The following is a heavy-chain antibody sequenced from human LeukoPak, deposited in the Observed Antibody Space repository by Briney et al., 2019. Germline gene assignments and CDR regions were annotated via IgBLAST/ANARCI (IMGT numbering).Heavy chain of an antibody. D-gene: IGHD4-17*01. Sequence: SETLSLTCTVSGGSISSSSYYWGWIRQPPGKGLEWIGSIYYSGSTYYNPSLKSRVTISVDTSKNQFSLKLSSVTAADTAVYYCARSDRDPKPNDYGWFDPWGQGTLVTVSS. V-gene: IGHV4-39*07. CDR2: IYYSGST. J-gene: IGHJ5*02. CDR3: ARSDRDPKPNDYGWFDP. CDR1: GGSISSSSYY.